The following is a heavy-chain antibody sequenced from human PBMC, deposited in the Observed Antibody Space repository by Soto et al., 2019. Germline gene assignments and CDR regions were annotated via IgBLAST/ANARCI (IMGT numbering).Heavy chain of an antibody. CDR2: IYSSGSP. CDR3: ARDHPHSYGVYYFDY. D-gene: IGHD5-18*01. V-gene: IGHV4-59*01. J-gene: IGHJ4*02. Sequence: SATRSLTCTVSGCSIRNCYWNGSRQSPGKGLEWIGYIYSSGSPHYTPSLQNRVTISIDTSKNQVSLKVNSVTAADTAVYYCARDHPHSYGVYYFDYWGQGTPVTVS. CDR1: GCSIRNCY.